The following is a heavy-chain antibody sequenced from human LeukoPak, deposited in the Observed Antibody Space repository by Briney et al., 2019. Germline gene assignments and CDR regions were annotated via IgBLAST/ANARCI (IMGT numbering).Heavy chain of an antibody. D-gene: IGHD6-13*01. Sequence: SETLSLTCSVYGGSFSDYHWSWVRQSPQKGLEWIGEINHRGTTNYNPSLKSRVTISADASKKYFSLKLSAVTAADMAVYYWARGSAGLGYTPSDGLDVWDEGTTVTVSP. CDR1: GGSFSDYH. CDR3: ARGSAGLGYTPSDGLDV. V-gene: IGHV4-34*01. CDR2: INHRGTT. J-gene: IGHJ6*04.